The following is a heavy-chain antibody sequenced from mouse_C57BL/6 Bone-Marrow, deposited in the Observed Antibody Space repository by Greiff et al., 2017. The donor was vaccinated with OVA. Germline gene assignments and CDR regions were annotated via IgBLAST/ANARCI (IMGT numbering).Heavy chain of an antibody. V-gene: IGHV1-66*01. J-gene: IGHJ3*01. Sequence: QVQLQQSGPELVKPGASVKISCKASGYSLTSYYIHWVKQRPGQGLEWIGWIYPGSGNTKYTEKFKGKATLTADTSSSTAYMQLSSLTSEDSAVYYCARGGTWFAYWGQGTLVTVSA. CDR1: GYSLTSYY. CDR3: ARGGTWFAY. CDR2: IYPGSGNT.